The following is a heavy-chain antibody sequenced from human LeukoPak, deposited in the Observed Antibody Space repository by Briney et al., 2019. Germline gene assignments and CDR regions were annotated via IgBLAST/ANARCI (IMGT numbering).Heavy chain of an antibody. CDR3: AGFSMIVVVITTGVDAFDI. V-gene: IGHV4-31*03. Sequence: PSETLSLTCTVSGGSISSGGYYWSWIRQHPGKGLEWIGYIYYSGSTYYNPSLKSRVTISVDTSKNQFSLKLSSVTAADTAVYYCAGFSMIVVVITTGVDAFDIWGQGTMVTVSS. CDR1: GGSISSGGYY. CDR2: IYYSGST. J-gene: IGHJ3*02. D-gene: IGHD3-22*01.